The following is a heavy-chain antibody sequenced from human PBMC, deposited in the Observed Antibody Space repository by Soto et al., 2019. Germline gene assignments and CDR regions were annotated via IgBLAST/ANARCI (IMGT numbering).Heavy chain of an antibody. CDR1: EFTFDDYA. D-gene: IGHD6-13*01. CDR3: VKDESINWYSGHFRH. Sequence: QTGGSLRLSCAASEFTFDDYAMPWVRQVPGKGREWVSGINWHSGSIGYGDSVKGRFAISRDNAKNSLHLQMNSLSAEDTAFYYCVKDESINWYSGHFRHWGQGTLVTVSS. CDR2: INWHSGSI. J-gene: IGHJ1*01. V-gene: IGHV3-9*01.